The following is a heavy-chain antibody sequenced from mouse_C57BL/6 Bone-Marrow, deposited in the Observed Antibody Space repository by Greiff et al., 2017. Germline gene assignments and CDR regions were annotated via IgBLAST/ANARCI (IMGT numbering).Heavy chain of an antibody. J-gene: IGHJ3*01. V-gene: IGHV1-15*01. D-gene: IGHD1-1*01. CDR3: TRSLRIWFAY. Sequence: ESGAELVRPGASVTLSCKASGYTFTDYEMHWVKQTPVHGLEWIGAIDPETGGTAYNQKFKGKAILTADKSSSTAYMELRSLTSEDSAVYYCTRSLRIWFAYWGQGTLVTVSA. CDR2: IDPETGGT. CDR1: GYTFTDYE.